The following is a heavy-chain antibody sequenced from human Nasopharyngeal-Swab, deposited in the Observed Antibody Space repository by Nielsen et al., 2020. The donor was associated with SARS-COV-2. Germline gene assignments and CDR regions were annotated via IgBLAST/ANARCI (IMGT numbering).Heavy chain of an antibody. V-gene: IGHV1-18*01. D-gene: IGHD3-10*01. CDR1: GYTFTSYG. CDR2: ISAYNGNT. Sequence: ASVKVSCKASGYTFTSYGISWVRQAPGQGLEWMGWISAYNGNTNYARKLQGRVTMTTDTSTSTAYMELRSLRSDGTAVYYCASRIRPYYGSGSYSYHYGMDVWGQGTTVTVSS. CDR3: ASRIRPYYGSGSYSYHYGMDV. J-gene: IGHJ6*02.